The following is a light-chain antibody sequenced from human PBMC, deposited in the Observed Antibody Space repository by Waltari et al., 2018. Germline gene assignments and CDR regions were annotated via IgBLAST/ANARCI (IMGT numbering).Light chain of an antibody. V-gene: IGKV1-5*03. CDR1: QSISGW. CDR3: QQYKT. CDR2: KAF. J-gene: IGKJ1*01. Sequence: DIQMTQSPSTLSASVGDRDTITCRASQSISGWLAWYQQKPGKAPKLLIYKAFSLESGVPSRFSGSGSGTEFTLTISSLQPDDFATYYCQQYKTFGQGTKVEI.